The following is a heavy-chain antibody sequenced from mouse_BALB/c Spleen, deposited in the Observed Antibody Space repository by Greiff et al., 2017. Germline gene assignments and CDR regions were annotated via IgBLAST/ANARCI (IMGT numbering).Heavy chain of an antibody. CDR2: ISSGGSYT. CDR3: ARDYRYDGPYYFDY. V-gene: IGHV5-9-4*01. J-gene: IGHJ2*01. D-gene: IGHD2-14*01. Sequence: EVKVVESGGGLVKPGGSLKLSCAASGFTFSSYAMSWVRQSPEKRLEWVAEISSGGSYTYYPDTVTGRFTISRDNAKNTLYLEMSSLRSEDTAMYYCARDYRYDGPYYFDYWGQGTTLTVSS. CDR1: GFTFSSYA.